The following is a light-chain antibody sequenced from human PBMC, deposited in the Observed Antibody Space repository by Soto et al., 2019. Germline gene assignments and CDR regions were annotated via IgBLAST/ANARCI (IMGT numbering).Light chain of an antibody. CDR3: QQYGSSPQT. CDR2: GAS. J-gene: IGKJ1*01. CDR1: QSVSSSY. Sequence: EIVLTQSPGTLSLSPGERATVSCRASQSVSSSYVAWYQQKRGQAPRLLIYGASSRATGIPDRFSGTGSGTDFTPIISRLESEDFAVYYCQQYGSSPQTFGQGTKVEIK. V-gene: IGKV3-20*01.